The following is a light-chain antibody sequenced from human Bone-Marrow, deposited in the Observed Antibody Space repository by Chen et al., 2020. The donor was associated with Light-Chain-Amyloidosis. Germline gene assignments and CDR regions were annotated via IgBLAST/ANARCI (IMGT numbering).Light chain of an antibody. CDR3: QQRQAWPIT. J-gene: IGKJ4*01. CDR2: DTS. CDR1: QSVSNY. V-gene: IGKV3-11*01. Sequence: EIVLTQSPATLSLSPGERATLSCRASQSVSNYLAWYQQGPGQAPRLLIYDTSNRAPRIPARFRGSGSGIDFTLTSSSLQPEDFAIYYCQQRQAWPITFGGGTNVEI.